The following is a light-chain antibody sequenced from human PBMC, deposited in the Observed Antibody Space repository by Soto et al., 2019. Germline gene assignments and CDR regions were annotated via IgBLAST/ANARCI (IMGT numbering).Light chain of an antibody. J-gene: IGKJ1*01. Sequence: DXQMTQSPSTLSASVGDRVTITCRASQSISSWLAWYQQKPGKAPKLLIYDASSLESGVPSRFSGSGSGTEFTLTISSLQPDDFATYYCKQYNSYWTFGQGTKVDI. CDR3: KQYNSYWT. CDR1: QSISSW. CDR2: DAS. V-gene: IGKV1-5*01.